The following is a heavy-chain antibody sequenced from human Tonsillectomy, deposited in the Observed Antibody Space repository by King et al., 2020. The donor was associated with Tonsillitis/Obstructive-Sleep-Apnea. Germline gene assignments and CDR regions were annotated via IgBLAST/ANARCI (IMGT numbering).Heavy chain of an antibody. J-gene: IGHJ5*02. CDR2: ISNNSSYT. D-gene: IGHD4-17*01. V-gene: IGHV3-11*06. CDR3: TRGPYGANCFDT. CDR1: GFTFSDYY. Sequence: VQLVESGGGLVKPGGSLRLSCAASGFTFSDYYMSWIRQAPGKGLKWVSYISNNSSYTNYADSVKGRFTISRDNAKNSLYLQMNSLRAEDTAIYYCTRGPYGANCFDTWGQGDLVTVSP.